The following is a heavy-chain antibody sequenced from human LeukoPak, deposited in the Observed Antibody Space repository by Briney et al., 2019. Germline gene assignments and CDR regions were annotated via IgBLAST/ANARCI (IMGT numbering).Heavy chain of an antibody. D-gene: IGHD3-10*01. Sequence: GGSLRLSCAASGFTFSSYTMNWVRQAPGKGLEWVSYINSGSTTIYYADSVKGRFTISRDNAKNSLYLQMNSLRAEDTAVYYCARAMVRGVIRLYYFDYWGQGTLVTVSS. J-gene: IGHJ4*02. V-gene: IGHV3-48*01. CDR3: ARAMVRGVIRLYYFDY. CDR1: GFTFSSYT. CDR2: INSGSTTI.